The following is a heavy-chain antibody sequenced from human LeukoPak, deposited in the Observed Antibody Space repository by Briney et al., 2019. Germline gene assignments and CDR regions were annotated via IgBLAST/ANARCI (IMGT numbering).Heavy chain of an antibody. CDR1: GGSISSYY. Sequence: SETLSLTCTVSGGSISSYYWSWIRQPPGKGLEWIGYIYYSGSTNYNPSLKSRVTISVDTSKNQFSLKPSSVTAADTAVYYCARAHDYDSVFDYWGQGTLVTVSS. V-gene: IGHV4-59*08. CDR2: IYYSGST. CDR3: ARAHDYDSVFDY. J-gene: IGHJ4*02. D-gene: IGHD4-17*01.